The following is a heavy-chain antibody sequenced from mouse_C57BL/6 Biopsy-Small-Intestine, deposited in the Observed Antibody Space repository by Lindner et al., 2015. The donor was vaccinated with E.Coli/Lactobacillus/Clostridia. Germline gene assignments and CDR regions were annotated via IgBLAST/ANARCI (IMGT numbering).Heavy chain of an antibody. CDR1: GYTFTAYS. D-gene: IGHD2-3*01. V-gene: IGHV1-4*01. CDR2: INAGNYDT. J-gene: IGHJ2*01. CDR3: ARGDGLGAYLVDF. Sequence: SVKVSCKASGYTFTAYSMHWIAPAPGQRLEWMAYINAGNYDTKYSRRFQGRLRITRDTSARTDYMELSGLTSEDTAIYYCARGDGLGAYLVDFWGQGSLVTVSS.